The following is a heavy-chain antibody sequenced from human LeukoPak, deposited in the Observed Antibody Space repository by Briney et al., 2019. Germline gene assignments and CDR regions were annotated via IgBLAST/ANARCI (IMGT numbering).Heavy chain of an antibody. D-gene: IGHD3/OR15-3a*01. CDR2: IYTSGST. CDR3: ARQTGSGLFILP. V-gene: IGHV4-61*02. J-gene: IGHJ4*02. Sequence: SQTLSLTCTVSGGSISSGSYYWSWIRQPAGKGLEWIGRIYTSGSTNYNPSLKSRVTISVDTSKNQFSLKLSSVTAADTAVYYCARQTGSGLFILPGGQGTLVTVSS. CDR1: GGSISSGSYY.